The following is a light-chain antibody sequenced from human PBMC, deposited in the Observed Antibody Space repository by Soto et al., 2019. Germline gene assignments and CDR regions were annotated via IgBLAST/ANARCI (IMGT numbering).Light chain of an antibody. CDR1: QSLGSRR. V-gene: IGKV3-20*01. Sequence: EIVLTQSPGTLSLSPGERATLSCRASQSLGSRRVAWYQQKPGQPPRLLIHAASTRATGIPDRFSGSGSGTDFTLTISRLEPEDFAVYFCELYGGSPLSFGPGTKVDVK. J-gene: IGKJ3*01. CDR3: ELYGGSPLS. CDR2: AAS.